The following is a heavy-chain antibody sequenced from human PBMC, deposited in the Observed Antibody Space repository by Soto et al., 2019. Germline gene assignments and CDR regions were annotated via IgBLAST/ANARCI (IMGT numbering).Heavy chain of an antibody. V-gene: IGHV3-23*01. CDR3: AKEGYYDISGWSDY. D-gene: IGHD3-22*01. Sequence: EVQLLESGGGLVQPGGSLRLSCAASGFTFSSYAMSWVRQAPGKGLEWVSGISGSGGSTYYADSVKGRFTIFRDNSKNTLYLQMNSLRAEDTSVYFCAKEGYYDISGWSDYWGQGTLVTVSS. CDR2: ISGSGGST. J-gene: IGHJ4*02. CDR1: GFTFSSYA.